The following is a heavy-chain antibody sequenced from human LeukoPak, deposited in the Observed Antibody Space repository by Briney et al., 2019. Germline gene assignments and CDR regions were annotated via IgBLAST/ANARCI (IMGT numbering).Heavy chain of an antibody. V-gene: IGHV1-8*03. CDR2: MHPNSGNT. CDR1: GYTFSNYD. J-gene: IGHJ4*02. CDR3: ARDGGYYGSGSFFDY. D-gene: IGHD3-10*01. Sequence: ASVKVSCKASGYTFSNYDINWVRQTTGQGLEWMGWMHPNSGNTGLALKFQGRLTITRNISISTAYMELGSLTSEDTAVYYCARDGGYYGSGSFFDYWGQGTLVTVSS.